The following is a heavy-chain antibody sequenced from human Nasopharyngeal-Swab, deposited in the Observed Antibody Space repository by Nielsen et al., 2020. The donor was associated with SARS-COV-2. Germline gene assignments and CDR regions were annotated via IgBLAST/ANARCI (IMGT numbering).Heavy chain of an antibody. CDR1: GGSISSYY. CDR2: IYYSGST. J-gene: IGHJ3*02. V-gene: IGHV4-59*01. Sequence: SETLSLTCTVSGGSISSYYWSWIRQPPGKGLEWIGYIYYSGSTNYNPSLKSRVTISVDTSKNQFSLKLNSVTAADTAVYYCASGLKGAFDIWGQGTMVTVSS. D-gene: IGHD3/OR15-3a*01. CDR3: ASGLKGAFDI.